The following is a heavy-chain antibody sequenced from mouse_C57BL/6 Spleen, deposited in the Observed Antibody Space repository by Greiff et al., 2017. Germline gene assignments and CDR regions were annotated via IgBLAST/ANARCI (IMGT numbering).Heavy chain of an antibody. CDR3: AKGDYYGTPFDY. CDR1: GYAFSSYW. D-gene: IGHD1-1*01. V-gene: IGHV1-80*01. J-gene: IGHJ2*01. CDR2: IYPGDGDT. Sequence: QVQLKESGAELVKPGASVKISCKASGYAFSSYWMNWVKQRPGKGLEWIGQIYPGDGDTNYNGKFKGQATLTADKSSSTAYMQLSSLTSEDSAVYFCAKGDYYGTPFDYWGQGTTLTVSS.